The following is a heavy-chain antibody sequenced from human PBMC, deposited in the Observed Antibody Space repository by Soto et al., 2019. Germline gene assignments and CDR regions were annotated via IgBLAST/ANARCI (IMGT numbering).Heavy chain of an antibody. CDR3: AHMFGTVSHLGY. CDR2: IYWDDDK. CDR1: GFSLTTSRVG. J-gene: IGHJ4*02. D-gene: IGHD3-10*02. Sequence: QIALKETDPTLVKPTQTLTLTCTFSGFSLTTSRVGVGWIRQPPGKALEWLALIYWDDDKRYSPSLRSRLTITKDTSKNQVVLTMTNMDPVDTATYYCAHMFGTVSHLGYWGQGTLVTVSS. V-gene: IGHV2-5*02.